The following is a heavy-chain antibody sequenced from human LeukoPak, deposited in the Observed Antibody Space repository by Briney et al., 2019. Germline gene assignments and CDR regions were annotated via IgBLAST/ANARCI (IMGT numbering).Heavy chain of an antibody. CDR2: IYYSGST. D-gene: IGHD3-22*01. CDR1: GGSISSSSYY. Sequence: SETQSLTCTVSGGSISSSSYYWGWIRQPPGKGLEWIGSIYYSGSTYYNPSLKSRVTISVDTSKNQFSLRLSSVTAADTAVYYCARYGNYYDSSGYASYYFDYWGQGTLVTVSS. CDR3: ARYGNYYDSSGYASYYFDY. J-gene: IGHJ4*02. V-gene: IGHV4-39*01.